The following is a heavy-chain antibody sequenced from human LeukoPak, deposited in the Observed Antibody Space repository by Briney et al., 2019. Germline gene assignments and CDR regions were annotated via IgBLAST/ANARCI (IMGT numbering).Heavy chain of an antibody. J-gene: IGHJ6*02. CDR1: GFTFDDYA. CDR3: AKDDGSGANYYYGMDV. V-gene: IGHV3-9*01. Sequence: GGSLRLSCAASGFTFDDYAMHWVRQAPGKGLEGVSVISWNSGSIGYADSVKGRFTISRDNAKNSLYLQMNSLRAEDTALYYCAKDDGSGANYYYGMDVWGQGTTVTVSS. CDR2: ISWNSGSI. D-gene: IGHD3-10*01.